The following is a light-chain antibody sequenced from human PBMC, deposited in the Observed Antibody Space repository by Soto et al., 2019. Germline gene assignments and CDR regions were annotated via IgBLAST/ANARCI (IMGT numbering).Light chain of an antibody. Sequence: IVFTQSPGTLSLSPGERATLSCRATESVVSSYLAWYQLKPGQAPRLLIYDASSRATGIPDRFSGSGSGTDFTLTISRLEPEDFAVYYCQQYGSIPWTFGQGTKVDIK. J-gene: IGKJ1*01. CDR2: DAS. CDR3: QQYGSIPWT. V-gene: IGKV3-20*01. CDR1: ESVVSSY.